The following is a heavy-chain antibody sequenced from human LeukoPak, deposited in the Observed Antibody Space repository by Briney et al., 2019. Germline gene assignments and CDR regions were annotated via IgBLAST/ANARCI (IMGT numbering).Heavy chain of an antibody. J-gene: IGHJ4*02. CDR3: AKGSIAARRGPNFDY. CDR2: ISGSGGST. CDR1: GFTFSSYA. Sequence: GGSLRLSRAASGFTFSSYAMSWVRQAPGKGLEWVSAISGSGGSTYYADSVKGRFTISRDNSKNTLYLQMNSLRAEDTAVYYCAKGSIAARRGPNFDYWGQGTLVTVSS. V-gene: IGHV3-23*01. D-gene: IGHD6-6*01.